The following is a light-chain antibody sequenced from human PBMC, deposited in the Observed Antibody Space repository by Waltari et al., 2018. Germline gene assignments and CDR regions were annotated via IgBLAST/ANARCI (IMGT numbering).Light chain of an antibody. CDR1: SGHSSYP. J-gene: IGLJ3*02. CDR3: HTCGTGPPWV. Sequence: QLVLTQSPSASASLGASVKLTCTLSSGHSSYPIAWHQQQPQKGPRYLMKLHSDVSHSKGDGIPHRFSVASSGAERYLTISSLQSDDEAVYYCHTCGTGPPWVFGGGTKLTVL. CDR2: LHSDVSH. V-gene: IGLV4-69*01.